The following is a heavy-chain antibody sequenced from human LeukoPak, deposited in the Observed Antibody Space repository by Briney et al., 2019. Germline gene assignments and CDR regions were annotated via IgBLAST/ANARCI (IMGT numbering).Heavy chain of an antibody. CDR1: GFTFSSYW. J-gene: IGHJ4*02. CDR3: ASVGNGVYGTYYFDY. Sequence: GGSLRLSCAASGFTFSSYWMSWVRQAPGKGLEWVANIKQDGSEKYYVDSVKGRFTISRDNAKNSLYLQMNSLRAEYTAVYYCASVGNGVYGTYYFDYWGQGTLVTVSS. CDR2: IKQDGSEK. V-gene: IGHV3-7*03. D-gene: IGHD5/OR15-5a*01.